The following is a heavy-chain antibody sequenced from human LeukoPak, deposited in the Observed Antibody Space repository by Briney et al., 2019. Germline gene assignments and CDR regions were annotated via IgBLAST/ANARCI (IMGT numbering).Heavy chain of an antibody. J-gene: IGHJ4*02. Sequence: PSETLSLTCTVSGGSISSYYWSWIRQPPGKGLEWIGYIYYSGSTNYNPSLKSRVTISVDTSKNQFSLKLSSVTAADTAVYYCARSIDVLRYFDWLLKGRYFDYWGQGTLVTVSS. D-gene: IGHD3-9*01. CDR3: ARSIDVLRYFDWLLKGRYFDY. CDR2: IYYSGST. CDR1: GGSISSYY. V-gene: IGHV4-59*08.